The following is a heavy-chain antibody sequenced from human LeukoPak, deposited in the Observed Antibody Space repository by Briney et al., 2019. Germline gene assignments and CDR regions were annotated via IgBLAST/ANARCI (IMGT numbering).Heavy chain of an antibody. CDR2: IDPNSGGT. J-gene: IGHJ4*02. Sequence: ASVKVSCKTSGYTFTGYYMHWVRQAPGQGLEWMGWIDPNSGGTNYAQKFQGRVTMTRDTSISTAYMELTSLTSDDTAVYFCARGGGGLAYWGPGTLVTVSS. CDR1: GYTFTGYY. CDR3: ARGGGGLAY. D-gene: IGHD2-15*01. V-gene: IGHV1-2*02.